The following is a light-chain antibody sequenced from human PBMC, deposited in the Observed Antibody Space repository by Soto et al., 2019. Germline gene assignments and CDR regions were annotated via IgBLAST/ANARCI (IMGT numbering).Light chain of an antibody. CDR3: QQRSNWPPT. CDR2: GAS. V-gene: IGKV3D-20*02. J-gene: IGKJ1*01. CDR1: QSVSNNY. Sequence: EIVLTQSPGTLSLSPGEGATLSCRASQSVSNNYLAWYQQKPGQAPRLVISGASSRATAIPDRFSGSGSGTDFTLTISRLEPEDFAVYYCQQRSNWPPTFGQGTKVEIK.